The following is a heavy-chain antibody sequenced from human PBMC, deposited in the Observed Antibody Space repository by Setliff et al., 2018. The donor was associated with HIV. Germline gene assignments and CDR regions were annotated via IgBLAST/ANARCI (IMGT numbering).Heavy chain of an antibody. Sequence: ASVKVSCKASGGTFSSYGISWVRQAPGQGLEWMGWISAYNGNTNYAQKLQGRVTMTTDASTSTAYMELRSLRSDDTAVYYCARGYYNFWSGYYDSRFPNPIDAFDIWGQGTMVTVSS. CDR3: ARGYYNFWSGYYDSRFPNPIDAFDI. D-gene: IGHD3-3*01. V-gene: IGHV1-18*01. CDR2: ISAYNGNT. J-gene: IGHJ3*02. CDR1: GGTFSSYG.